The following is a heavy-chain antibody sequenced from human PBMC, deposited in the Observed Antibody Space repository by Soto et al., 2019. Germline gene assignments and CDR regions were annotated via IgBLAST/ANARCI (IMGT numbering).Heavy chain of an antibody. J-gene: IGHJ5*02. D-gene: IGHD6-19*01. Sequence: GGSLRLSCAASGFTFSSYWMHWVRQAPGKGLVWVSRINSDGSSTSYADSVKGRFTISRDNAKNTLYLQMNSLRAEDTAVYYWASLDGIAVAAPWGQGTLVTVSS. CDR1: GFTFSSYW. CDR3: ASLDGIAVAAP. CDR2: INSDGSST. V-gene: IGHV3-74*01.